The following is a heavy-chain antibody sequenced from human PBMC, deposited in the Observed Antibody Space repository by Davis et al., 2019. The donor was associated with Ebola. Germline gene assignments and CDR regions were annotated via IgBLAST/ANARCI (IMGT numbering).Heavy chain of an antibody. CDR1: GYGLTNYW. V-gene: IGHV5-51*01. Sequence: GESLKISCTGSGYGLTNYWIGWVRQMPGKGLEWMGFIFPDDSDATYSPSFQGQVTFSVDKSIRTAYLHWNSLKASDTATYSCARQGTTSWDSWGQGTLVTVSS. J-gene: IGHJ4*02. CDR2: IFPDDSDA. CDR3: ARQGTTSWDS. D-gene: IGHD2-2*01.